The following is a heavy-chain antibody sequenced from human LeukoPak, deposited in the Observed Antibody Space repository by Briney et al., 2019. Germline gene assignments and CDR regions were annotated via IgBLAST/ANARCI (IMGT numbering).Heavy chain of an antibody. CDR1: GFTFSSYE. J-gene: IGHJ4*02. D-gene: IGHD5-18*01. V-gene: IGHV3-23*01. CDR3: ANSGYSYGYALGY. Sequence: PGGSLRLSCAASGFTFSSYEMNWVRQAPGKGLEWVSAISGSGGSTYYADSVKGRFTISRDNSKNTLYLQMNSLRAEDTAVYYCANSGYSYGYALGYWGQGTLVTVSS. CDR2: ISGSGGST.